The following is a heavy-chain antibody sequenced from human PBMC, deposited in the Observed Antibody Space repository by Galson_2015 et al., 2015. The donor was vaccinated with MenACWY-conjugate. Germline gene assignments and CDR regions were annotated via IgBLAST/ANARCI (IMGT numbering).Heavy chain of an antibody. CDR2: FDPEDGET. V-gene: IGHV1-24*01. D-gene: IGHD3-10*01. CDR3: ATGAGITMVRGVIITEDYFDC. CDR1: GYTLTELS. Sequence: SVKVSCKVSGYTLTELSMHWVRQAPGKGLEWMGGFDPEDGETIYAQKFQGRVTMTEDTSTDTAYMELSSLRSEDTAVYYCATGAGITMVRGVIITEDYFDCWGQGTLVTVSS. J-gene: IGHJ4*02.